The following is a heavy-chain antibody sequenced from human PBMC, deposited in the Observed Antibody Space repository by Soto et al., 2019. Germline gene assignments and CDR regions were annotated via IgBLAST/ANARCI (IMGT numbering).Heavy chain of an antibody. Sequence: ASVKVSCRASGNTFASHGFSWVRQAPGQGLEWMGWISGFNGQTNYALKFQGRVTLTTDASTSTAYMELRSLRSDDTAVYFCARVDPRGVAVVRDYWGQGTLVTVSS. J-gene: IGHJ4*02. CDR3: ARVDPRGVAVVRDY. CDR1: GNTFASHG. D-gene: IGHD3-10*01. CDR2: ISGFNGQT. V-gene: IGHV1-18*01.